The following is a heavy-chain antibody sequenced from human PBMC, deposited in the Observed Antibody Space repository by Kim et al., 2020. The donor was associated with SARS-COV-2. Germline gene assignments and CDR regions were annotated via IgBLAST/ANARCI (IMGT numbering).Heavy chain of an antibody. D-gene: IGHD3-9*01. V-gene: IGHV3-49*04. CDR1: GFTFGDYA. CDR2: IRSKAYGGTT. J-gene: IGHJ4*02. CDR3: TRVGILTYYDILTGKYYFDY. Sequence: GGSLRLSCTASGFTFGDYAMSWVRQAPGKGLEWVGFIRSKAYGGTTEYAASVKGRFTISRDDSKSIAYLQMNSLKTEDTAVYYCTRVGILTYYDILTGKYYFDYWGQGTLVTVSS.